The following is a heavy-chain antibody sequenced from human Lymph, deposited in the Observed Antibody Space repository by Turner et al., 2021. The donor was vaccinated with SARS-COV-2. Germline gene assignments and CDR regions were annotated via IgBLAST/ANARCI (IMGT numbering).Heavy chain of an antibody. V-gene: IGHV3-30*04. Sequence: VQLVDSGGGVVRPGRSLSLSFAASGFTFSTYAIPWVRQAAGKGLEWVAVISYDGSNKYYADSVKGRFTISRDNSKNTLYLQMNSLRAEDTAVYYCARYGSGGYFYYGLDVWGQGTTVTVSS. CDR3: ARYGSGGYFYYGLDV. CDR1: GFTFSTYA. CDR2: ISYDGSNK. D-gene: IGHD3-10*01. J-gene: IGHJ6*02.